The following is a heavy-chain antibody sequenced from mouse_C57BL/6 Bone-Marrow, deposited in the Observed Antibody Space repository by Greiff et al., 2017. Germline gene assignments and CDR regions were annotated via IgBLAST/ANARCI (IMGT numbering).Heavy chain of an antibody. CDR3: ARHSTTVQFAY. D-gene: IGHD1-1*01. Sequence: EVQLQESGGDLVKPGGSLKLSCAASGFTFSSYGMSWVRQTPDKRLEWVATISSGGSYTYYPDSVKGRFTISRDNAKNTLHLQMSSLKSEDTAMDCCARHSTTVQFAYWGQGTLVTVSA. CDR1: GFTFSSYG. J-gene: IGHJ3*01. V-gene: IGHV5-6*01. CDR2: ISSGGSYT.